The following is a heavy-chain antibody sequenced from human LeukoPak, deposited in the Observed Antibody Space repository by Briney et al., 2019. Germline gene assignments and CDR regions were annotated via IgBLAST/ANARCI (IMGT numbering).Heavy chain of an antibody. Sequence: GGSLRLSCAASGFTFSSYGMHWVRQAPGKGLEWVAVISYDGSNKYYADSVKGRFTISRDNSKNTLYLQVNSLRAEDTAVYYCAKDIEWAFDIWGQGTMVTVSS. V-gene: IGHV3-30*18. CDR3: AKDIEWAFDI. D-gene: IGHD5-12*01. CDR2: ISYDGSNK. J-gene: IGHJ3*02. CDR1: GFTFSSYG.